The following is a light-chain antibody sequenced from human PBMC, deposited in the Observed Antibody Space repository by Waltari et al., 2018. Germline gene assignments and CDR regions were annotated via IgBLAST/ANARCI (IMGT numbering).Light chain of an antibody. J-gene: IGKJ2*01. Sequence: EIVLTQSPGTLSLSPGERATLSCRASQSVSASFLAWYQQKPGQAPRLLISGASTRATGIQDRCSGSGSGTDFTLTINRLEPEDFALYYCQQYGSPPYTFGQGTRLEIK. V-gene: IGKV3-20*01. CDR2: GAS. CDR3: QQYGSPPYT. CDR1: QSVSASF.